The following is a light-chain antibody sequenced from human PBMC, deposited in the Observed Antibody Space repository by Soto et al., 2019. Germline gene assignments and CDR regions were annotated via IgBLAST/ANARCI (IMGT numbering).Light chain of an antibody. CDR3: TSGDDNLSAVV. V-gene: IGLV1-47*02. CDR2: ADN. J-gene: IGLJ2*01. Sequence: QSVLTQPPSASATPGQGVTVSCSGSASNIGTFYVSWYQHLPGTAPKLLIYADNQRPSGVPDRFSGSKSGTSASLAISGLRSGDEADYYCTSGDDNLSAVVFGGGTKVTVL. CDR1: ASNIGTFY.